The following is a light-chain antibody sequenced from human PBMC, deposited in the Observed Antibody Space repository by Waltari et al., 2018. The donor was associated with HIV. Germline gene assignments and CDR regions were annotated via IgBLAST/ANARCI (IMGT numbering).Light chain of an antibody. J-gene: IGKJ1*01. Sequence: DIQMTQSPSSLSASVGDRVTISCRASQTISSYLNWYRQKPGKAPELLIYAASRLQSGVPSRFSGSGSGTDFTLTISSLQPEDFATFYCQQSYSDPRMFGQGTKVDVK. CDR2: AAS. CDR3: QQSYSDPRM. CDR1: QTISSY. V-gene: IGKV1-39*01.